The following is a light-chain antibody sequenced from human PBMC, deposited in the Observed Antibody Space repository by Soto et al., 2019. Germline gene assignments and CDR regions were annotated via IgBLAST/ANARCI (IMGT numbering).Light chain of an antibody. CDR2: QDS. V-gene: IGLV3-1*01. CDR1: KLGDKY. J-gene: IGLJ1*01. CDR3: VASNSSTAV. Sequence: SYELTQPPSVSVSPGQTASITCSGDKLGDKYACWYQQKPGQSHVLVIYQDSKRPSGIPERFSASNSVNTATLTISGTQAMEAATSYCVASNSSTAVFGTWTK.